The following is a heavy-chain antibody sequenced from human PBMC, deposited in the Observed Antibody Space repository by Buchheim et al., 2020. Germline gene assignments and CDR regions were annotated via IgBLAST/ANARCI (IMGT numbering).Heavy chain of an antibody. Sequence: EVQLLESGGGLVQPGGSLRLSCAASGFTFSSYAMSWVRQAPGKGLEWVSAISGSGGSTYYADSVKGRFTISRDNSKNTLYLQMNSLRAEDTAVYYCAKDEGAPYYYGSGSYYNVDYFDYWGQGTL. V-gene: IGHV3-23*01. J-gene: IGHJ4*02. CDR2: ISGSGGST. CDR3: AKDEGAPYYYGSGSYYNVDYFDY. D-gene: IGHD3-10*01. CDR1: GFTFSSYA.